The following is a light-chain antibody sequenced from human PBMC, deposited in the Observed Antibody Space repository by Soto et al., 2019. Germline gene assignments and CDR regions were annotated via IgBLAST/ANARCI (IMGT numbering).Light chain of an antibody. J-gene: IGKJ1*01. CDR1: QSISVW. Sequence: DIQMTQSPSTLSASVGDKVTITCRASQSISVWLAWYQQKAGKAPKLLIYDASSLESGVPSRFSGSGSGTEFTLTISSLQHDDFATYYCQQYNSYSWTFGQGTKVDIK. CDR2: DAS. CDR3: QQYNSYSWT. V-gene: IGKV1-5*01.